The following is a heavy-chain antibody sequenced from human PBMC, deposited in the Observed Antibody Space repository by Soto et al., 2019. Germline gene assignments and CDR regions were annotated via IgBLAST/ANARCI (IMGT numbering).Heavy chain of an antibody. Sequence: ASETLSLTCTVSGGSISCYHWSWIRQPPGKGLEWIAYIHYTGSTNYNPSLKSRVTISVDTPKNQFSLRLSSVTAADTAVYYCARGSTPSFDYWGRGTLVTVSS. CDR3: ARGSTPSFDY. CDR2: IHYTGST. V-gene: IGHV4-59*01. CDR1: GGSISCYH. J-gene: IGHJ4*02. D-gene: IGHD6-6*01.